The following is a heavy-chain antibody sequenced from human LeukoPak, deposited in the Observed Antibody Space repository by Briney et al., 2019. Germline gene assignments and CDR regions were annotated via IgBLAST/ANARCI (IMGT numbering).Heavy chain of an antibody. J-gene: IGHJ4*02. CDR1: GFTFSSYW. CDR3: ARLYKHENSGYRPFDS. Sequence: GGSLRLSCAASGFTFSSYWMTWVRQAPGKGLEWVANINQDESVKYYVDSVKGRLTISRDNAKDSLYLQMNSLRAEDAAVYYCARLYKHENSGYRPFDSWGQGTQVAVSS. D-gene: IGHD3-22*01. CDR2: INQDESVK. V-gene: IGHV3-7*01.